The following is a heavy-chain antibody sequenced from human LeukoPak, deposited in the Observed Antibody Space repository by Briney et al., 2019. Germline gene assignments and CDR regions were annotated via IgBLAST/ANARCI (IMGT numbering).Heavy chain of an antibody. CDR2: ISGSGGST. CDR1: GFTFSSYA. CDR3: ARADVFPGGAFDI. J-gene: IGHJ3*02. V-gene: IGHV3-23*01. Sequence: GGSLRLSCAASGFTFSSYAMSWVRQAPGKGLEWVSAISGSGGSTYYADSVKGRFTISRDNSKNTLYLQMNSLRAEDTAVYYCARADVFPGGAFDIWGQGTMVTVSS. D-gene: IGHD2-8*01.